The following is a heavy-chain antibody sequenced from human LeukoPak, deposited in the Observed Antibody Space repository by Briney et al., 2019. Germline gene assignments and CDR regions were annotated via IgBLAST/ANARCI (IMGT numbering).Heavy chain of an antibody. D-gene: IGHD2-2*01. V-gene: IGHV4-4*07. CDR1: GASVSSYD. J-gene: IGHJ5*02. CDR2: ISNNGRT. Sequence: SETLSLTCDVSGASVSSYDWSWARQSAGKGLEWIGHISNNGRTNYNPSLKSRVSMSLDTSRNQISLRLTSVTAADTAIYYCARDEGTSSNPWGQGSLVTVSS. CDR3: ARDEGTSSNP.